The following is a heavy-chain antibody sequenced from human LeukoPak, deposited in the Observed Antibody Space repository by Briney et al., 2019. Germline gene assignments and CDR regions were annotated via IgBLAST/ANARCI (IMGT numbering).Heavy chain of an antibody. CDR1: GGSISGYY. V-gene: IGHV4-59*01. Sequence: PSETLSLTCTVSGGSISGYYWGWIRQPPGKGLEWMGYFYNRGTTNYNPSLKSRVTMSADTSKNQFSLKLTSVTAADTAVYYCARDFKYYGSSGYYAFDIWGQGTMVTVSS. D-gene: IGHD3-22*01. CDR3: ARDFKYYGSSGYYAFDI. CDR2: FYNRGTT. J-gene: IGHJ3*02.